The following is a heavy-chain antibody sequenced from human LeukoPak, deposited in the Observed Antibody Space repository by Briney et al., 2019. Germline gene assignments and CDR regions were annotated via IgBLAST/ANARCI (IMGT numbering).Heavy chain of an antibody. D-gene: IGHD2-15*01. CDR2: INPKSGGT. CDR3: ALTHSGGWYYFDY. Sequence: ASVKVSCKASGYTFTGYYMHWLRQAPGKGLEWMGWINPKSGGTDYAQKFQGRVTMTRDTSVSTAYMEVSRLRSDDTAVYYCALTHSGGWYYFDYWGQGTLVTVSS. J-gene: IGHJ4*02. V-gene: IGHV1-2*02. CDR1: GYTFTGYY.